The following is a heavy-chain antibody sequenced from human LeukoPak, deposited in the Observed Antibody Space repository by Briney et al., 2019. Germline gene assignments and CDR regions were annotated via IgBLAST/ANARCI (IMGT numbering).Heavy chain of an antibody. CDR3: ASLGGYSYGGGFDY. V-gene: IGHV4-61*01. D-gene: IGHD5-18*01. CDR2: IYYSGST. Sequence: SETLSLTCTVSGGSVSSGNYYWSWIRQPPGKGLEWIGYIYYSGSTNYNPSLKGRVTISVDTSKNQFSLKLSSVTAADTAVYYCASLGGYSYGGGFDYWGQGTLVTVSS. J-gene: IGHJ4*02. CDR1: GGSVSSGNYY.